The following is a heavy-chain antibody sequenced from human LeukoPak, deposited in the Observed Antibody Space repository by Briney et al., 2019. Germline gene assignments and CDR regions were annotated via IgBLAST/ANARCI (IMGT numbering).Heavy chain of an antibody. V-gene: IGHV3-64D*06. J-gene: IGHJ4*02. CDR2: ISNNGDGT. CDR3: VKDRVSVGESE. CDR1: GFTFSNYA. D-gene: IGHD3-10*01. Sequence: GGSLRLSCSASGFTFSNYAMHWDRQAPGKGLEFVSAISNNGDGTYYADSVKGRFTISRDNSKNTLYLQMSSLRPEDTAVYHCVKDRVSVGESEWGQGTLVTVSS.